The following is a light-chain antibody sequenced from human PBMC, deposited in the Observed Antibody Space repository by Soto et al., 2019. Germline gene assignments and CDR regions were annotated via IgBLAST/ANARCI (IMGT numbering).Light chain of an antibody. CDR2: KAC. CDR1: QNINRG. Sequence: DIQRTQSPFALSASAGDRVVITCRASQNINRGLAWYEQKPGEAPKLLIFKACTAHGGVSSRFSGSGAGTDFSLTISSLQPDDFATYYCQQYDSFLRTFGQGTKVDIK. V-gene: IGKV1-5*03. J-gene: IGKJ1*01. CDR3: QQYDSFLRT.